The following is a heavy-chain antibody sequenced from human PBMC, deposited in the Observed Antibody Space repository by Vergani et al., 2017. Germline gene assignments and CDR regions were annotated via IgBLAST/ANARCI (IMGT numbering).Heavy chain of an antibody. CDR1: GGSINSGGYF. CDR2: ISYTGST. CDR3: ARAPVAGNCFDP. J-gene: IGHJ5*02. D-gene: IGHD6-19*01. V-gene: IGHV4-31*02. Sequence: QVQLQESGPGLVKPSQTLSLTCIVSGGSINSGGYFWSWIRQHPGKGLEWVGYISYTGSTTYNPYLKSRVIVSVDTTKDQFSLKLTSVTAADTAIYYCARAPVAGNCFDPWGQGTLVTVSS.